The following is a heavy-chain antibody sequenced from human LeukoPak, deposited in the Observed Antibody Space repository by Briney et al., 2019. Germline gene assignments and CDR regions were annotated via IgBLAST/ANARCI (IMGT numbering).Heavy chain of an antibody. CDR2: INPSGST. J-gene: IGHJ6*03. CDR3: ARVGPYSGSYYYYYYYMDV. D-gene: IGHD1-26*01. Sequence: SETLSLTCAVYGGSFSGYYWSWIRQPPGKGLEWIGEINPSGSTNYNPSLKSRVTISVDTSKNQFSLKLSSVTAADTAVYYCARVGPYSGSYYYYYYYMDVWGKGTTVTVSS. CDR1: GGSFSGYY. V-gene: IGHV4-34*01.